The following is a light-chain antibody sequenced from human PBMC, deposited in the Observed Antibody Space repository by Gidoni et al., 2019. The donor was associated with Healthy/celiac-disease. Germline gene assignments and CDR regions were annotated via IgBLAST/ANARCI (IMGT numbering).Light chain of an antibody. CDR3: QQYDNLPLT. Sequence: DIQMTQSPSSLSASVGDRVTITCQASQDISNYLNWYQQKPGKGPKLLIYDASNLETGVPSRFSGSGSGKDFTFTISSLQAEDIATYYCQQYDNLPLTFGGGTKVEIK. CDR1: QDISNY. J-gene: IGKJ4*01. V-gene: IGKV1-33*01. CDR2: DAS.